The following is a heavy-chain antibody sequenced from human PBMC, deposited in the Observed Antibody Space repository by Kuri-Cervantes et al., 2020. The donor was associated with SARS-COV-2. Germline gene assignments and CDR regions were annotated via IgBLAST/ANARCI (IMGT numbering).Heavy chain of an antibody. CDR3: ARDWVAEWELLFRSHPHYYYYYYMDV. V-gene: IGHV3-21*01. D-gene: IGHD1-26*01. J-gene: IGHJ6*03. CDR1: GFTFSSYW. Sequence: GGSLRLSCAASGFTFSSYWMSWVRQAPGKGLEWVSSISSSSSYIYYADSVKGRFTISRDNAKNSLYLQMNSLRAEDTAVYYCARDWVAEWELLFRSHPHYYYYYYMDVWGKGTTVTVSS. CDR2: ISSSSSYI.